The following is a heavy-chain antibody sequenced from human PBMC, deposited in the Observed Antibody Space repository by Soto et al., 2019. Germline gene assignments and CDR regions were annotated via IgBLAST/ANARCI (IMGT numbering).Heavy chain of an antibody. CDR1: GFTFSSYA. D-gene: IGHD6-19*01. Sequence: PXGSLGLSCAASGFTFSSYAMSGVRQAPGKGLEWVSAISGSGGSTYYADSVKGRFTISRDNSKNTLYLQMNSLRAEDTAVYYCAKESYKWLDYWGQGTLVTVSS. CDR3: AKESYKWLDY. J-gene: IGHJ4*02. V-gene: IGHV3-23*01. CDR2: ISGSGGST.